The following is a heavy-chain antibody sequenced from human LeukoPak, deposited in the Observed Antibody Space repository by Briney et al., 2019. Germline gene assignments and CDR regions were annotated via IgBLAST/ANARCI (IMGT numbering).Heavy chain of an antibody. J-gene: IGHJ4*02. Sequence: PGGSLRPSCEASGFTFSAYAMTWVRQAPGKGLEWVSSIGSDNKPHYSESVKGRFAISRDNSKNTLYLQMNSLRADDTAVYDCARGGIGSGSYQYYLDYWGQGTLVTVSS. CDR1: GFTFSAYA. CDR2: IGSDNKP. CDR3: ARGGIGSGSYQYYLDY. V-gene: IGHV3-23*05. D-gene: IGHD3-10*01.